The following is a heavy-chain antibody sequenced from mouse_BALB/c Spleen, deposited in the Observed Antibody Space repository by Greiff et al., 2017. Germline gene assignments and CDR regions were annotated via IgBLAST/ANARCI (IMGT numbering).Heavy chain of an antibody. J-gene: IGHJ2*01. D-gene: IGHD2-10*01. V-gene: IGHV3-2*02. CDR1: GYSITSDYA. Sequence: EVQLQQSGPGLVKPSQSLSLTCTVTGYSITSDYAWNWIRQFPGNKLEWMGYISYSGSTSYNPSLKSRISITRDTSKNQFFLQLNSVTTEDTATYYCARGGTYYGNYYYFDYWGQGTTLTVSS. CDR2: ISYSGST. CDR3: ARGGTYYGNYYYFDY.